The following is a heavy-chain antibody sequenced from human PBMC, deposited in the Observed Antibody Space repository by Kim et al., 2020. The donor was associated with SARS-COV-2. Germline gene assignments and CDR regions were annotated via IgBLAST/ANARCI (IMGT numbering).Heavy chain of an antibody. J-gene: IGHJ4*02. CDR1: NGSISNYY. CDR3: ARGGWYSGY. V-gene: IGHV4-59*01. CDR2: IHYTGST. Sequence: SETLSLTCSVSNGSISNYYWAWIRQPPGKRLEWLGYIHYTGSTKHNPSLKSRLTISVDTSKNQFSLQLSSVTAADTAVYYCARGGWYSGYWGQGTLVTVSS. D-gene: IGHD6-19*01.